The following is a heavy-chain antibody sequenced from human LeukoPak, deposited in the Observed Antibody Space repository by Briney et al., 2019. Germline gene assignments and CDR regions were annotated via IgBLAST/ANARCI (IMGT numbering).Heavy chain of an antibody. CDR1: GGSIRNYY. CDR3: ASRAYYDSSGLDY. Sequence: PSETLSLTCSVSGGSIRNYYWTWLRQPPGKGLEWIGHVSNSGSTKYNPSLKSRVTISIDTSKKHFSLKLSSVTAADTAVYYCASRAYYDSSGLDYWGQGILVTVSS. D-gene: IGHD3-22*01. V-gene: IGHV4-59*08. CDR2: VSNSGST. J-gene: IGHJ4*02.